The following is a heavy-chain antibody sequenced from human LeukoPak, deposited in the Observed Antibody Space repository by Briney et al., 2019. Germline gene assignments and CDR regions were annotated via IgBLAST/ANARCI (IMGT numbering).Heavy chain of an antibody. V-gene: IGHV3-7*01. D-gene: IGHD3-22*01. Sequence: GGSLRLSCGASGFSFTTYWMAWVRQAPGKGLEWVANIKQDGTEKYYVDSVKGRFTISRDYARNSLYLQLNSLRAEDTAVYYCARGRYYDSSGYPTEDYWGQGTLVTVSS. CDR2: IKQDGTEK. CDR1: GFSFTTYW. J-gene: IGHJ4*02. CDR3: ARGRYYDSSGYPTEDY.